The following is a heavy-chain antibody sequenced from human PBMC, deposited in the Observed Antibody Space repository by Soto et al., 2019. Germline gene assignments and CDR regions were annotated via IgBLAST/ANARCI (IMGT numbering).Heavy chain of an antibody. D-gene: IGHD3-22*01. J-gene: IGHJ4*02. CDR1: GYSFSDYW. CDR3: ARRGQMSAGYYDSSGYLDY. CDR2: IYPGDSDT. Sequence: GESLKISCKGSGYSFSDYWIGWLRQVPGKGLEWMGIIYPGDSDTRYSPSFQGQVTISADKSISTAYLQWSSLKASDTAMYYCARRGQMSAGYYDSSGYLDYWGQGTLVTVSS. V-gene: IGHV5-51*01.